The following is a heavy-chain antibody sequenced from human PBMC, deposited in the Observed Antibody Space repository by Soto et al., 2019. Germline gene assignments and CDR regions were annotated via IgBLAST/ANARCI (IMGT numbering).Heavy chain of an antibody. V-gene: IGHV3-74*01. J-gene: IGHJ6*02. CDR2: INSDGSST. Sequence: PGGSLRLSCAASGFTFSSYWMHWVRQAPGKGLVWVSRINSDGSSTSYADSVKGRFTISRDNAKNTLYLQMNSLRAEDTAVYYCARDLYCGGDCYPYYYYGMDVWGQGTTVTVSS. CDR1: GFTFSSYW. D-gene: IGHD2-21*02. CDR3: ARDLYCGGDCYPYYYYGMDV.